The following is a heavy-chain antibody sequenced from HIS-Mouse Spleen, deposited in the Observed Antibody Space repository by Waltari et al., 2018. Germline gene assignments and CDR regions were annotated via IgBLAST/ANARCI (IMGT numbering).Heavy chain of an antibody. V-gene: IGHV3-30*18. CDR1: GFTFISHG. J-gene: IGHJ4*02. CDR2: ISYDGSNK. D-gene: IGHD1-26*01. CDR3: AKVNSGSYYFDY. Sequence: QVQLVASGVGVVQPGRSLRLSCAASGFTFISHGMHWVSQAPVKGLEWVAVISYDGSNKYYADSVKGRFTISRDNSKNTLYLQMNSLRAEDTAVYYCAKVNSGSYYFDYWGQGTLVTVSS.